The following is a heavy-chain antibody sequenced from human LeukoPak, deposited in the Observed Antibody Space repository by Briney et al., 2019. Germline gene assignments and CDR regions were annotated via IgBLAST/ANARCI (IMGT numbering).Heavy chain of an antibody. J-gene: IGHJ3*02. CDR3: ARDRRVGATWSVGAFDI. CDR2: ISGNGVST. D-gene: IGHD1-26*01. CDR1: GFTFSSYA. Sequence: GGSLRLSCAASGFTFSSYAMSWVRQAPGKGLEWVSTISGNGVSTYYADSVKGRFTISRDNSKNTLYLQMNSLRAEDTAIYYCARDRRVGATWSVGAFDIWGQGTTVTVSS. V-gene: IGHV3-23*01.